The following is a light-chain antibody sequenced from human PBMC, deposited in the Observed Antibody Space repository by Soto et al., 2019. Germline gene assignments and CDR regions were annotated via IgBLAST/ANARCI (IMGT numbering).Light chain of an antibody. CDR3: SSKTSSSSPFV. V-gene: IGLV2-14*01. CDR1: TSDVGAYNY. CDR2: EVS. J-gene: IGLJ1*01. Sequence: QSVLTQPASVSGSPGQSITISCTGSTSDVGAYNYVSWYKHHPGQAPQLMIYEVSNRPSGVSNRFSGSKSGNTASLTISGLQADDEGDYYCSSKTSSSSPFVFXTGTNVTVL.